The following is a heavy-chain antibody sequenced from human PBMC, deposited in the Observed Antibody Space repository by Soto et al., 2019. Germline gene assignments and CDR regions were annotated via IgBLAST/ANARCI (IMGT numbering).Heavy chain of an antibody. CDR2: IYYSGST. CDR1: GGSISSYY. V-gene: IGHV4-59*01. Sequence: QVQLQESGPGLVKPSETLSLTCTVSGGSISSYYWSWIRQPPGKGLEWIGYIYYSGSTNYNPSLKRRVTISVDPSKNQFSLKLSSVTAADTAVYYCAREPVGDGYNLGGGFDYWGQGTLVTVSS. D-gene: IGHD5-12*01. CDR3: AREPVGDGYNLGGGFDY. J-gene: IGHJ4*02.